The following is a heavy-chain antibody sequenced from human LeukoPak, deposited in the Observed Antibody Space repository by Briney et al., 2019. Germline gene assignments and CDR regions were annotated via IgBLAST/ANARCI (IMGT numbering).Heavy chain of an antibody. D-gene: IGHD2-21*02. Sequence: GGSLRLSCAASGFSFSSYGIHWVRQAPGKGLEWVSFISYDGSNKYYADSVNRRFTISRDNSKNTLSLQMNSLRVADTAVYYCAKDRWVTANFFDYWGQGTLVTVSS. CDR1: GFSFSSYG. CDR2: ISYDGSNK. V-gene: IGHV3-30*18. CDR3: AKDRWVTANFFDY. J-gene: IGHJ4*02.